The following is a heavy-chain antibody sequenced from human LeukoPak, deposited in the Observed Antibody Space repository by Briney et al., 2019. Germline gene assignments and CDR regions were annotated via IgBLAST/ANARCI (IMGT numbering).Heavy chain of an antibody. CDR1: GFTFNNAW. CDR3: TTDLGDYGDYVRC. D-gene: IGHD4-17*01. Sequence: GGSLRLSCAASGFTFNNAWMSWVRQAPGKGLEWIGRIKSDGGTTDYAAPVKGRFTITRDDSKNTLYLQMNSLKAEDTAVYYCTTDLGDYGDYVRCWGQGTLVTVSS. J-gene: IGHJ4*02. V-gene: IGHV3-15*01. CDR2: IKSDGGTT.